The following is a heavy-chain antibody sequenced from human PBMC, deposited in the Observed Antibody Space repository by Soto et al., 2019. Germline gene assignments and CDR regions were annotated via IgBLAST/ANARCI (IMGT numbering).Heavy chain of an antibody. CDR3: AKSWGPIKRSSSGGYAFDI. CDR2: ISGSGGST. CDR1: GFTFSSYA. Sequence: GGSLRLSCAASGFTFSSYAMSWVRQAPGKGLEWVSAISGSGGSTYYADSVKGRFTISRDNSKNTLYLQMNSLRAEDTAVYYCAKSWGPIKRSSSGGYAFDIWGQGTMVTVSS. J-gene: IGHJ3*02. D-gene: IGHD6-13*01. V-gene: IGHV3-23*01.